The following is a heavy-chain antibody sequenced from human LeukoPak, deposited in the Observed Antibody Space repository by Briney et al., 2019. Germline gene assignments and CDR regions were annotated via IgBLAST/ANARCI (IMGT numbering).Heavy chain of an antibody. J-gene: IGHJ6*03. CDR3: ARDQVGYRSSTSCSEPQDYYYYYMDV. Sequence: SETLSLTCTVSGGSISSGSYYWSWIRQPAGKGLEWIGRIYTSGSTNYNPSLKSRVTISVDTSKNQFSLKLSSVTAADTAVYYCARDQVGYRSSTSCSEPQDYYYYYMDVWGKGTTVTVSS. D-gene: IGHD2-2*01. CDR1: GGSISSGSYY. CDR2: IYTSGST. V-gene: IGHV4-61*02.